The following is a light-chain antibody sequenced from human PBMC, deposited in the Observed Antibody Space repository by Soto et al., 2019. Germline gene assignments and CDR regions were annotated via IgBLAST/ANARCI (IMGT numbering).Light chain of an antibody. CDR2: DAS. Sequence: EIVLTQSPVTLSLSPGERATLSCRASQSVSSSLAWNQQKPGQAPRLLIYDASNRATGIPARFSGSGSETDFNLTATSLEPEDFAVYYCQQRSNWPLSFGGGTKVEIK. J-gene: IGKJ4*01. CDR3: QQRSNWPLS. CDR1: QSVSSS. V-gene: IGKV3-11*01.